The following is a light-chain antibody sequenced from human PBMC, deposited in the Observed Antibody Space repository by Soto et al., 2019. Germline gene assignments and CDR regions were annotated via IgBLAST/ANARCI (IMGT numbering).Light chain of an antibody. Sequence: EIVLTQSPATLSLSPGERATLSCRASQSVSSYLAWYQQNPGQAPRLLIYDASNRSTGIPARFSGSGAGTDFTLTISSLEPEDFAVYYCQQRNSWPPTFGQGTKVEVK. CDR3: QQRNSWPPT. J-gene: IGKJ1*01. CDR2: DAS. V-gene: IGKV3-11*01. CDR1: QSVSSY.